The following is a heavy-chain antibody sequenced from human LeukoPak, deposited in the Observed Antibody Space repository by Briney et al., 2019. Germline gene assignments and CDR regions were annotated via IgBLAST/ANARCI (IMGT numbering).Heavy chain of an antibody. J-gene: IGHJ4*02. V-gene: IGHV4-4*07. Sequence: SETLSLTCSVSGGSIRSYYWSWIRQPAGKGLEGIGRISTSGRTGDNPSLKSRVSMSVDTSKNQFSLRLSSVTAADTAVYYCVRDGGGNDYWGQGTLVTVSS. CDR1: GGSIRSYY. CDR2: ISTSGRT. CDR3: VRDGGGNDY. D-gene: IGHD1-26*01.